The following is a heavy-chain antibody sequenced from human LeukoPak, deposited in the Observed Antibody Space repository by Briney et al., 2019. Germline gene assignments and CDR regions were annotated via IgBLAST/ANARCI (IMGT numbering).Heavy chain of an antibody. CDR3: ARGASGTSSFDY. D-gene: IGHD1-7*01. CDR2: IIPIFGTA. J-gene: IGHJ4*02. CDR1: GGTFSSYA. V-gene: IGHV1-69*05. Sequence: GASVKVSCKASGGTFSSYAISWVRQAPGQGLEWMGGIIPIFGTANYAQKFQGRVTITTDESTCTAYMELSSLRSEDTAVYYCARGASGTSSFDYWGQGTLVTVSS.